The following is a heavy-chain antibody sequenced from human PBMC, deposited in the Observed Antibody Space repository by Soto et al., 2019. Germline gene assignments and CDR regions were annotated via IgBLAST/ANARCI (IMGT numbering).Heavy chain of an antibody. J-gene: IGHJ3*02. CDR3: ATIVVVPAAYHDAFDI. CDR2: INPSGGST. V-gene: IGHV1-46*03. CDR1: GYTFTSYY. D-gene: IGHD2-2*01. Sequence: GASVKVSCKASGYTFTSYYMHWVRQAPGQGLEWMGIINPSGGSTSYAQKFQGRVTMTRDTSTSTVYMELSSLRSEDTAVYYCATIVVVPAAYHDAFDIWGQGTMVTVSS.